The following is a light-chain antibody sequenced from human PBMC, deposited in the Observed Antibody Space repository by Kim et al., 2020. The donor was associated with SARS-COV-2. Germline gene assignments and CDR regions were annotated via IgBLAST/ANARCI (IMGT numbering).Light chain of an antibody. CDR1: SSNVGNSNV. CDR3: SSYENSSPCV. Sequence: QSALTQPASVSGSPGQTITISCTGTSSNVGNSNVVSWYQQHPGTATKLMLYEDSKRPSGVSNRFSCSKAGNTASLTIAGHHDEDDADYYCSSYENSSPCVFGPGTKLTVL. V-gene: IGLV2-23*01. CDR2: EDS. J-gene: IGLJ1*01.